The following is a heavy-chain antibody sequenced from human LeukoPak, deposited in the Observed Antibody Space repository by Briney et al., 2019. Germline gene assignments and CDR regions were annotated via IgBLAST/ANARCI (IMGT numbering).Heavy chain of an antibody. J-gene: IGHJ4*02. CDR3: AKSRAYKSSSWYGDFDY. Sequence: GGSLRLSCAASGFTFSSYAMSWVRQAPGKGLEWVSAISGSGGSTYYAGSVKGRFTISRDNSKNTLYLQMNSLRAEDTAVYYCAKSRAYKSSSWYGDFDYWGQGTLVTVSS. CDR1: GFTFSSYA. D-gene: IGHD6-13*01. V-gene: IGHV3-23*01. CDR2: ISGSGGST.